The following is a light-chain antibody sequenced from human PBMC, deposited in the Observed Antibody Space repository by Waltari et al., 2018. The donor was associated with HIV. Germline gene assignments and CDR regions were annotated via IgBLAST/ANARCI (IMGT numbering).Light chain of an antibody. CDR1: SSNNGNNA. V-gene: IGLV1-36*01. CDR3: AAWDDSLNGYV. J-gene: IGLJ1*01. Sequence: QSVLTQPPSVSEAPRQRVTISCSGSSSNNGNNAVNWYQQVPGKAPKLLIYYDDLLSSGVSDRFSGSKSGTSASLAIRGLQSEDEADYYCAAWDDSLNGYVFGSGTKVTVL. CDR2: YDD.